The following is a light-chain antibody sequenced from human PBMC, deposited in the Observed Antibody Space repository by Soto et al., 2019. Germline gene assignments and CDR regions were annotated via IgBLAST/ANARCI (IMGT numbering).Light chain of an antibody. J-gene: IGKJ5*01. CDR3: QQYGGSPPIT. Sequence: EIVLTQSPGTLSFSPGERATFSCRASQSVSSSFLAWYQQKPGQAPRLLIYGASSRATGIPDRFSGSGSGTDFTLTISRLEPEDFAVYYCQQYGGSPPITFGQGTRLEIK. V-gene: IGKV3-20*01. CDR2: GAS. CDR1: QSVSSSF.